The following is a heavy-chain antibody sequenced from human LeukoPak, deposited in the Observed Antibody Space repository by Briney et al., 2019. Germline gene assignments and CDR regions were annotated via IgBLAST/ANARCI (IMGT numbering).Heavy chain of an antibody. J-gene: IGHJ5*02. CDR3: ARGKRDIVVVVAALPRPAKITWFDP. CDR1: GGSSSSYY. D-gene: IGHD2-15*01. Sequence: SETLSLTCTVSGGSSSSYYWSWIRQPPGKGLECIWFSYYSGSTNYNPSLKSRVTISVDTSKNQFSLKLSSVTAADTAVYYCARGKRDIVVVVAALPRPAKITWFDPWGQGTLVTVSS. V-gene: IGHV4-59*12. CDR2: SYYSGST.